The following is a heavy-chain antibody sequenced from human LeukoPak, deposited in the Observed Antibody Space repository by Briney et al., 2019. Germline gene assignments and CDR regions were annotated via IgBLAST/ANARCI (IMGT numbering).Heavy chain of an antibody. V-gene: IGHV3-30*18. J-gene: IGHJ3*02. D-gene: IGHD2-21*02. Sequence: RRSLRLSCAASAFTFSSYGMHWVRQAPGKGLEWVAVISYDGSNKYYADSVKGRFTISRDNSKNTLYLQMNSLRAEDTAVYYCAKETLSGDPFAGGAFDIWGQGTMVTVSS. CDR1: AFTFSSYG. CDR2: ISYDGSNK. CDR3: AKETLSGDPFAGGAFDI.